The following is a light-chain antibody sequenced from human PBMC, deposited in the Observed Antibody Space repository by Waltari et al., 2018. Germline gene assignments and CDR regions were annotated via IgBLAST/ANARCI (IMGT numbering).Light chain of an antibody. CDR2: KAS. V-gene: IGKV1-5*03. CDR3: QQYNSYPHT. J-gene: IGKJ2*01. Sequence: DIQMTQSPSTLSASVGARVAIPCRASQSISSWLAWYQQKPGQAPKLLIYKASTLESGVPSRFGGSGSGAEFTLTISSLQPDDFATYYCQQYNSYPHTFGQGTKLEIK. CDR1: QSISSW.